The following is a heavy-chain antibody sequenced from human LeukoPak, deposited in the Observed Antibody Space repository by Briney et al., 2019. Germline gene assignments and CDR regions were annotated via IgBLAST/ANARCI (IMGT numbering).Heavy chain of an antibody. V-gene: IGHV3-21*01. CDR1: GFTFSSYS. CDR2: ISSSSSYI. Sequence: GGSLRLSCAASGFTFSSYSMNWVRQAPGKGLEWVSSISSSSSYIYYADSVKGRFTISRDNAKNSLYLQMNSLRAEDTAVYYCAREAAMVRGVKPGTDYWGQGTLVTVSS. J-gene: IGHJ4*02. D-gene: IGHD3-10*01. CDR3: AREAAMVRGVKPGTDY.